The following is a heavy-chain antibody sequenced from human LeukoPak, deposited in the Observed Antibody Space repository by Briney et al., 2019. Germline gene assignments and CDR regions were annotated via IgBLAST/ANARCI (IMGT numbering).Heavy chain of an antibody. V-gene: IGHV3-23*01. D-gene: IGHD3-10*01. J-gene: IGHJ4*02. Sequence: GGSLRLSCAASGFTFSTYAVSWVRQAPGKGLEWVSAISGSGDSTYYADSVKGRFTISRDNSKNTLYLQMNSLRAEDTAVYYCAKDPDYYGSGIYWGQGTLVTVSS. CDR1: GFTFSTYA. CDR3: AKDPDYYGSGIY. CDR2: ISGSGDST.